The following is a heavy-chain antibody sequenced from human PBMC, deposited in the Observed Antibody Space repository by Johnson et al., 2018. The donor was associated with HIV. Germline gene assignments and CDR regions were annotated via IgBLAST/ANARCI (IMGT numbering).Heavy chain of an antibody. V-gene: IGHV3-66*01. CDR2: IYGGGTT. CDR3: ARENYDYVWESYRKGGAFDI. J-gene: IGHJ3*02. CDR1: GFTFRSYA. D-gene: IGHD3-16*02. Sequence: VQLVESGGGVVQPGRSLRLSCAASGFTFRSYAMHWVRQAPGKGLEWVSLIYGGGTTYYADSVKGRFTVSRDNSKNTLYLQMNSLTAEDTAVYYCARENYDYVWESYRKGGAFDIWGQGTMVTVSS.